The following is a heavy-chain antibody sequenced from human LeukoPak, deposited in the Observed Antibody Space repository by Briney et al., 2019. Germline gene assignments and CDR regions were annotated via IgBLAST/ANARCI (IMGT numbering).Heavy chain of an antibody. V-gene: IGHV3-30*03. J-gene: IGHJ4*02. Sequence: QSGGSLRLSCAASGFSFSGYGMHWVRQAPGKGLEWVAVISYAGSSKLYADSVKGRFTLSRDNSKNTLYLQMNSLSAEDTAVYYYARNGYSYGSLDYFDYWGQGTLVTVSS. CDR3: ARNGYSYGSLDYFDY. CDR1: GFSFSGYG. CDR2: ISYAGSSK. D-gene: IGHD5-18*01.